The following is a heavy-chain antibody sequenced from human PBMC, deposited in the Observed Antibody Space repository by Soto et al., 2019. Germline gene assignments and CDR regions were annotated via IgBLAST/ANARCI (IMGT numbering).Heavy chain of an antibody. CDR2: INPNGGST. CDR1: GYTFNNYY. Sequence: QVQLVQSGAEVKKPGASVKVSCKASGYTFNNYYILWVRQAPGQGLEWMAIINPNGGSTNYAQEFQGRVTLTRDTSTSTVYMELSGLSAEDTAVYYCARDLAAGAYWGQGSLVSVSS. V-gene: IGHV1-46*02. D-gene: IGHD6-13*01. J-gene: IGHJ4*02. CDR3: ARDLAAGAY.